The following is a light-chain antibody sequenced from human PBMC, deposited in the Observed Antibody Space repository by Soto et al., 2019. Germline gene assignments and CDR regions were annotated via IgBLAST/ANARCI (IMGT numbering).Light chain of an antibody. CDR1: QGIANY. CDR3: QKYSSAPWT. J-gene: IGKJ1*01. CDR2: AAS. V-gene: IGKV1-27*01. Sequence: DIQMTQSPSSLSASVGDRVTIACRASQGIANYLAWYQQKPGKVPELLIYAASTLHSGVPSRFRGSGSGTDFTLTIRSLQTEDVASYYCQKYSSAPWTFGHGTKVEIK.